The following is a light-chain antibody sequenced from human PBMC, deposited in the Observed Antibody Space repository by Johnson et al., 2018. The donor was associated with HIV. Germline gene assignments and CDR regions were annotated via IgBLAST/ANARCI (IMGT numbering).Light chain of an antibody. J-gene: IGLJ1*01. Sequence: QSVLTQPPSVSAAPGQKVTISCSGSYSNIGNNYVSWYQQLPGTAPKLLIYENNKRPSGIPDRFSGSKSGMSATLAITGLQTGDEADYYCGTWDTSLNTGAVFGTGTKVTVL. V-gene: IGLV1-51*02. CDR3: GTWDTSLNTGAV. CDR1: YSNIGNNY. CDR2: ENN.